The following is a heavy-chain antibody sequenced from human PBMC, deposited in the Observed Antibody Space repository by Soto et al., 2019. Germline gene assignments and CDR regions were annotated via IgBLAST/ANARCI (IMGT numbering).Heavy chain of an antibody. V-gene: IGHV1-18*01. CDR1: GYTFTNYG. Sequence: QVQVVQSGGEVKKPGASVKVSCKTSGYTFTNYGISWVRQAPGRGLEWLGWTSAYNGNTNYAQKFQGRVTMTTDTSTSTVYMELRSLRSDDXAXXYXARXXTXXXKFDXXXXGTLVTVSS. CDR3: ARXXTXXXKFDX. J-gene: IGHJ4*02. CDR2: TSAYNGNT.